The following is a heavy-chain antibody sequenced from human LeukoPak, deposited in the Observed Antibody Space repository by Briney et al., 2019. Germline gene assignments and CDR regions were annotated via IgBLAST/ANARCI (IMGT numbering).Heavy chain of an antibody. V-gene: IGHV4-59*01. CDR1: GGSISSYY. CDR3: ARGPSAYYGGKWSAGRNRHFDY. J-gene: IGHJ4*02. D-gene: IGHD4-23*01. Sequence: PSETLSLTCTVSGGSISSYYWSWIRQPPGKGLEWIGYIYYSGSTNYNPSLKSRVTISVDTSKYQFSLKLSSVTAADTAVYYCARGPSAYYGGKWSAGRNRHFDYWGQGTLVTVSS. CDR2: IYYSGST.